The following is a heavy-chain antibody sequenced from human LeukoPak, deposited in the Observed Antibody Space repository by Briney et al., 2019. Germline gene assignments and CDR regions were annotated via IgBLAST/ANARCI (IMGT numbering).Heavy chain of an antibody. CDR2: IYFSGRT. CDR1: GDSISSSSHF. J-gene: IGHJ4*02. V-gene: IGHV4-39*07. Sequence: SETLSLTCNVSGDSISSSSHFWGWIRQPPGKGLEWIGSIYFSGRTYYNMSLKSRVIISIDTSKNQFSLKVNYVTAADTAVYYCARDNPYGSGTDYWGQGSLVTVSS. D-gene: IGHD3-10*01. CDR3: ARDNPYGSGTDY.